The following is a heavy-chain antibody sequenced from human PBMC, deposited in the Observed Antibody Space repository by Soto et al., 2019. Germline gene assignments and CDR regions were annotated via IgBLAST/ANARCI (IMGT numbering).Heavy chain of an antibody. Sequence: ASVKVSCKASGYTFTNFGISWVRQAPGQGLEWMGWISAYNGNTNYAQKLQGRVTMTTDTSTSTAYMELRSLRSDDTAVYYCARAPMVRDLSGWFDPWGQGTLVTVSS. CDR1: GYTFTNFG. CDR3: ARAPMVRDLSGWFDP. D-gene: IGHD3-10*01. CDR2: ISAYNGNT. J-gene: IGHJ5*02. V-gene: IGHV1-18*01.